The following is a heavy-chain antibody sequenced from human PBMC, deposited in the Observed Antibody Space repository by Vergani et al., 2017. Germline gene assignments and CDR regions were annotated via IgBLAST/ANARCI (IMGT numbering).Heavy chain of an antibody. CDR2: INPSGGHT. J-gene: IGHJ4*02. Sequence: QVQVVQSGAEVKKSGASVKVSCKTSGYTFSNYYMHWVRQAPGQGLEWMGIINPSGGHTNYAQKFQGRVTMTRDTSTSTVYMALSSLRSEDTAIYYCARGDYGILTGYRYWREGTLVTVSA. D-gene: IGHD3-9*01. CDR1: GYTFSNYY. CDR3: ARGDYGILTGYRY. V-gene: IGHV1-46*03.